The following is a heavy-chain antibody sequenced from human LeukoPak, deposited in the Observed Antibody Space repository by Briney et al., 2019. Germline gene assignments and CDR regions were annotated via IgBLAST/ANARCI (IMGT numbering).Heavy chain of an antibody. CDR3: AKGGV. Sequence: GGSLRLSCAASGFTFSSYAMSWVRQAPGKGPEWVSGIGNSGDRTFYADSVKGRFTISRDNSKNTLYLQMNSLRVEDTALYYCAKGGVWGQGIAVTVSS. CDR1: GFTFSSYA. V-gene: IGHV3-23*01. J-gene: IGHJ6*02. CDR2: IGNSGDRT.